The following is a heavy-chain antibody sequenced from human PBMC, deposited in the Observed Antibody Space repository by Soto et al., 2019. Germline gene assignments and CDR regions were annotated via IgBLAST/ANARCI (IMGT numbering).Heavy chain of an antibody. CDR1: GYNFRSYG. CDR2: IGPFNGNT. V-gene: IGHV1-18*01. J-gene: IGHJ5*02. CDR3: AKVVYMHGVTVNWFDP. D-gene: IGHD3-3*01. Sequence: ASVKVSCKSSGYNFRSYGITWVRQAPGQGLEWMGWIGPFNGNTNYAQKFQGRLSMTTDTSTSTAYRELRSLRSDDTAVYYCAKVVYMHGVTVNWFDPWGQGTVVTDSS.